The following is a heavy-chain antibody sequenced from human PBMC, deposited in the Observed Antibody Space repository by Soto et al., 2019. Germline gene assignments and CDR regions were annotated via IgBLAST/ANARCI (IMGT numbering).Heavy chain of an antibody. J-gene: IGHJ4*02. Sequence: ASVKVSCKASGYTFTSYYMHWVRQAPGQGLEWMGIVNPSGGSTTYAQKFQGRVTVTRDTSTSTVYMELNSLRSEDTAVYYCSREMAATYYLDYWGQGTLVTVSS. V-gene: IGHV1-46*03. CDR2: VNPSGGST. D-gene: IGHD6-19*01. CDR1: GYTFTSYY. CDR3: SREMAATYYLDY.